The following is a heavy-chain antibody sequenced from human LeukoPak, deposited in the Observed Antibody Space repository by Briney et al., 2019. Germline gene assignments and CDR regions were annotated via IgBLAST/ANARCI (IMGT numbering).Heavy chain of an antibody. V-gene: IGHV3-23*01. J-gene: IGHJ4*02. D-gene: IGHD6-13*01. CDR1: GGSISSYY. CDR3: AKDAALGAAAGPD. Sequence: PSETLSLTCTVSGGSISSYYWSWVRQAPGKGLEWVSAISGSGGSTYYADSVKGRFTISRDNSKNTLYPQMNSLRAEDTAVYYCAKDAALGAAAGPDWGQGTLVTVSS. CDR2: ISGSGGST.